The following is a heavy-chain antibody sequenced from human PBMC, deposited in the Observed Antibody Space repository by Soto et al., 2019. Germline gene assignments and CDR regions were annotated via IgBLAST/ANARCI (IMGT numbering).Heavy chain of an antibody. V-gene: IGHV4-61*01. J-gene: IGHJ4*02. CDR2: IYYSGST. D-gene: IGHD2-2*01. CDR3: ARVVPAAKFFDY. Sequence: SETLSLTCTVSGGSVSSGSYYWSWIRQPPGKGLEWIGYIYYSGSTNYNPSLKSRVTISVDTSKNQFSLKLSSVTAADTAVYYCARVVPAAKFFDYWGQGTLVTVSS. CDR1: GGSVSSGSYY.